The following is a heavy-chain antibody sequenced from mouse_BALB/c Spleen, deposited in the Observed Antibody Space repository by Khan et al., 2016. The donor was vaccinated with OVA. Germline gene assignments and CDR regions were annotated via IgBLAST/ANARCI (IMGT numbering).Heavy chain of an antibody. CDR1: GHTFIKYY. V-gene: IGHV1S56*01. CDR2: IYPGDGRT. J-gene: IGHJ1*02. D-gene: IGHD1-1*01. CDR3: AISNYGSYCFFDV. Sequence: QVQLQQSGPEVVKPGASVKMSCKASGHTFIKYYIHWVKQRPGQGLEWIGWIYPGDGRTKYNEKFKGKTTLTADNSSSIAYMLLSSLTSEDSAIYFGAISNYGSYCFFDVWGAGTTVTVSS.